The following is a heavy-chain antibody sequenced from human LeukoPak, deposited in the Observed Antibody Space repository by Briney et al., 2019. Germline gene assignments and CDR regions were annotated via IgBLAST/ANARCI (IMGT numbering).Heavy chain of an antibody. J-gene: IGHJ4*02. V-gene: IGHV1-69*01. CDR1: GGAFSSYA. CDR2: IIPIFGTA. Sequence: SVKVSCKASGGAFSSYAISWVRQAPGQGLEWMGGIIPIFGTANYAQKFQGRVTITADESTSTAYMGLSSLRSEDTAVYYCAGASGPPYYFDYWGQGTLVTVSS. CDR3: AGASGPPYYFDY.